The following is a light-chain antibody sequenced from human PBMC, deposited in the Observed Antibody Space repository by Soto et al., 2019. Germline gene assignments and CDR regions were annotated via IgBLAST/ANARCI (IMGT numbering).Light chain of an antibody. CDR2: GAS. CDR1: QSVSSSY. V-gene: IGKV3-20*01. J-gene: IGKJ1*01. CDR3: QQYGSSPRT. Sequence: DIVLTQSPGTLSLSPGERATLSCRASQSVSSSYLAWYQQKPGQAPRLLIYGASSRATGIPDRFSGSGSGTDFTHTISRLEPEDFAVYYCQQYGSSPRTFGQGTKVDI.